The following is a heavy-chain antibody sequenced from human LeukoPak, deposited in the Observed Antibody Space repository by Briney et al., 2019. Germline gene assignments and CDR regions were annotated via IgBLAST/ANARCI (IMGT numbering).Heavy chain of an antibody. CDR3: AKSGASSWYFDY. CDR2: ISGSGGST. J-gene: IGHJ4*02. V-gene: IGHV3-23*01. D-gene: IGHD6-13*01. CDR1: GFTFSSYA. Sequence: GAPRLSCAASGFTFSSYAMSWVRQAPGKGLEWVSAISGSGGSTYYADSVKGRFTISRDNSKNTLDLQMNSRRAEDTAVYYCAKSGASSWYFDYWGQGTLVTVSS.